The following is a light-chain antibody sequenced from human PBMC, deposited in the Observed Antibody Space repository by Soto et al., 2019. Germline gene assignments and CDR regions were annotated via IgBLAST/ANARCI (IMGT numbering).Light chain of an antibody. CDR1: SSDVGSYNL. CDR2: EGT. CDR3: CSYACCRTYL. V-gene: IGLV2-23*01. Sequence: QSSLAQPASVSGPRGKSIVISWNGSSSDVGSYNLVSWYQQYPGKAPKVMIFEGTRRPSGVSDRFSGSKSGNTASLTISGLQTEDEADYYCCSYACCRTYLFGTGTKVTVL. J-gene: IGLJ1*01.